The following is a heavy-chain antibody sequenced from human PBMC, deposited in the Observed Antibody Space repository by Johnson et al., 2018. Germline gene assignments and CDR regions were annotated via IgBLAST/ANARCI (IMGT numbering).Heavy chain of an antibody. CDR3: ARPYYGGAFDI. CDR1: GFTVRGYY. CDR2: IYSGNTP. J-gene: IGHJ3*02. D-gene: IGHD3-3*01. Sequence: VQLVESGGGLVQPGGSLRLSCAASGFTVRGYYMSWVRQAPGKGLEWVSVIYSGNTPYYADSVKGRFTISRDNSKNTVYLQMNNVRADDTAVYYCARPYYGGAFDIWGQGTMVTVSS. V-gene: IGHV3-66*02.